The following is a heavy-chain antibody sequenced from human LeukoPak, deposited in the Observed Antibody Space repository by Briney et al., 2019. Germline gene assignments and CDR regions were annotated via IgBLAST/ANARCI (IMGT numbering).Heavy chain of an antibody. Sequence: ASVKVSCKASGYTFTGYYMHWVRQAPGQGLEWMGWINPNSGGTNYAQKFQGRVTMTRDTSISTAYMELSRLRSDDTAVYYCAKGRSMVRGVISGAFDIWGQGTMVTVSS. CDR3: AKGRSMVRGVISGAFDI. D-gene: IGHD3-10*01. V-gene: IGHV1-2*02. CDR1: GYTFTGYY. J-gene: IGHJ3*02. CDR2: INPNSGGT.